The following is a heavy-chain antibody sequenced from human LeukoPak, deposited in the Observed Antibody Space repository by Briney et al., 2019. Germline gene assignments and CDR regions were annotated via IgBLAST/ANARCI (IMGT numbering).Heavy chain of an antibody. Sequence: PSETLSLTCTVSGGSISSSSYYWGWIRQPPGKGLEWIGSIYYGGSTYYNPSLKSRVTISVDTSKNQFSLKLSSVTAADTAVYYCARIHSGWYTPTFFDYWGQGTLVTVSS. D-gene: IGHD6-19*01. CDR1: GGSISSSSYY. V-gene: IGHV4-39*01. CDR3: ARIHSGWYTPTFFDY. J-gene: IGHJ4*02. CDR2: IYYGGST.